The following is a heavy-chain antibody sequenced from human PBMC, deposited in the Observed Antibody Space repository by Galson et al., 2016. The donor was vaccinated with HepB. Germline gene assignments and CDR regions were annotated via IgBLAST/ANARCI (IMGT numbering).Heavy chain of an antibody. D-gene: IGHD4-23*01. CDR2: IRYTGST. V-gene: IGHV4-59*12. J-gene: IGHJ4*02. CDR3: ARELDCGGNWHDVADFGY. Sequence: ETLSLTCTVAGGPISGYYWCCIQPPPGQVLGCIPVIRYTGSTWYKPSLKSRTTISVDTSRNQLSLTLKSMTAADTAVYYCARELDCGGNWHDVADFGYWGQGIMAVVSS. CDR1: GGPISGYY.